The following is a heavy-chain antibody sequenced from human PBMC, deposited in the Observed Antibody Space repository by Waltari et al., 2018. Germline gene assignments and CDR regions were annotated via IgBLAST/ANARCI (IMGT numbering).Heavy chain of an antibody. CDR1: GFTFSSYV. V-gene: IGHV3-23*01. Sequence: EVQLLESGGGLVQPGGSLRLSCAASGFTFSSYVMSWVRQAPGKGLGWVSDIGGSGGSTNYADSVKGRFTISRDNSKNTLYLQMNSLRAEDTAVYYCAKGVVTVFQWFGTLDAFDIWGQGTMVTVSS. CDR2: IGGSGGST. J-gene: IGHJ3*02. CDR3: AKGVVTVFQWFGTLDAFDI. D-gene: IGHD3-10*01.